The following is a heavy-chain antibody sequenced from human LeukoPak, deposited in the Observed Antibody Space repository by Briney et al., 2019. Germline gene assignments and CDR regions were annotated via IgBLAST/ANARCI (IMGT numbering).Heavy chain of an antibody. CDR1: GGSFSGYY. V-gene: IGHV4-34*01. Sequence: SETLSLTCAVYGGSFSGYYWSWIRQPPGKGLEWIGEINHSGSTNYNPSIKSRVTISIDTSKNQFSLKLSSVAAADTAVYYCASKLYSGYDYWGQGTLVTVSS. D-gene: IGHD5-12*01. J-gene: IGHJ4*02. CDR2: INHSGST. CDR3: ASKLYSGYDY.